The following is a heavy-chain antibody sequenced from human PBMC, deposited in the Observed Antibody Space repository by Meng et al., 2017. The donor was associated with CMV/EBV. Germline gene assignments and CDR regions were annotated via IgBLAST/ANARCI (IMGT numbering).Heavy chain of an antibody. CDR2: IKQDGSEK. D-gene: IGHD5-12*01. Sequence: GGSLRLSCVASGFTFSSYWMSWVRQAPGKGLEWVANIKQDGSEKYYVDSVKGRFTISRDNAKNSLYLQMNSLRAEDTAVYYCARDGLDIVATISGDYFDYWGQGTLVTVSS. CDR3: ARDGLDIVATISGDYFDY. J-gene: IGHJ4*02. V-gene: IGHV3-7*01. CDR1: GFTFSSYW.